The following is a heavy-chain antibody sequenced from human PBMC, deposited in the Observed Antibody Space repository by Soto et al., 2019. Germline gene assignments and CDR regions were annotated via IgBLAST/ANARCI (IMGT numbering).Heavy chain of an antibody. J-gene: IGHJ4*02. V-gene: IGHV4-39*01. CDR3: ARNLHCHSGVCPYCFDF. CDR2: IHYVGRT. CDR1: GASISSTPYY. D-gene: IGHD2-8*02. Sequence: QLHLQESGPGLVKPSETLSLTCTVSGASISSTPYYWGWIRQTPGKGLEWIGSIHYVGRTYSNPSVRSGFSISVDKSTGQCSMRLRSLKSADTAVYYCARNLHCHSGVCPYCFDFWGQGTLVTVSA.